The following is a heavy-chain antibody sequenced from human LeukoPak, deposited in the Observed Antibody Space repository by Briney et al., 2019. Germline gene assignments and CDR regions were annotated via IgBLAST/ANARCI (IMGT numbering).Heavy chain of an antibody. CDR2: IDYSGST. CDR1: GGSISSYY. CDR3: ARVVCSSGSRSLDY. Sequence: SETLSLTCTVSGGSISSYYWSWIRQPPGKGLEWIGYIDYSGSTKYNPSLKSRVTISVDTSKNQFSLKLRSVTAADTAAYYCARVVCSSGSRSLDYWGQGTLVTVSS. V-gene: IGHV4-59*01. J-gene: IGHJ4*02. D-gene: IGHD2-15*01.